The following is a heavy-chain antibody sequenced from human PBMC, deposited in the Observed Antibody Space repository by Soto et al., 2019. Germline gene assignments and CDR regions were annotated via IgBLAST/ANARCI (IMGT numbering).Heavy chain of an antibody. CDR2: INSDGSST. CDR3: VRVACCDLGH. CDR1: GFTLNSYW. D-gene: IGHD2-21*02. J-gene: IGHJ4*02. V-gene: IGHV3-74*01. Sequence: EVQLVESGGGLVQPGGSLRLSCAASGFTLNSYWMHWVRQAPGKGLVWVSRINSDGSSTSYADSVKGRFTISRDNARNTLYLQMNSLRAEDTAVYYCVRVACCDLGHWGQGTLVTVSS.